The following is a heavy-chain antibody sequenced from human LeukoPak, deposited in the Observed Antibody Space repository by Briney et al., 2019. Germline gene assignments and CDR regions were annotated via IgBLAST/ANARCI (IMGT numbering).Heavy chain of an antibody. Sequence: GGSLRLSCAASGFTFSSYAMSWVRQAPGKGLEWVSSISGNSGRTYYADSVKGRFSISRDNSNNTLYLQMNSLRAEDAAVDYCAKSTSSWERVDYWGQGTLVTVSS. CDR1: GFTFSSYA. CDR3: AKSTSSWERVDY. D-gene: IGHD6-13*01. V-gene: IGHV3-23*01. CDR2: ISGNSGRT. J-gene: IGHJ4*02.